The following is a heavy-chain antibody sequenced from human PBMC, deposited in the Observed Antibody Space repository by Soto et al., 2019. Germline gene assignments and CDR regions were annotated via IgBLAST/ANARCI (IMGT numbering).Heavy chain of an antibody. CDR2: IYYSGST. D-gene: IGHD3-22*01. Sequence: PSETLSLTCTVSGGSISSGDYYWSWIRQPPGKGLEWIGYIYYSGSTYYNPSLKSRVTISVGTSKNQFSLKLSSVTAADTAVYYCARDPARTWDSSGYYWSAYWGQGTLVTVSS. CDR3: ARDPARTWDSSGYYWSAY. V-gene: IGHV4-30-4*01. CDR1: GGSISSGDYY. J-gene: IGHJ4*02.